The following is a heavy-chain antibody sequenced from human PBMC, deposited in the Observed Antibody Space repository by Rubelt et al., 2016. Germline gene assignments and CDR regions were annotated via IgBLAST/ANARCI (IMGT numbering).Heavy chain of an antibody. J-gene: IGHJ4*02. CDR2: ISGSGTST. CDR3: AGRGTAVTLDY. Sequence: VESGGGSVQPGGSLRLSCAASGFTFSSYAMSWVRQAPGKGLEWVSAISGSGTSTYYADSVKGRFTISRDNSKNTLYLQMNSLRAEDTAVYYCAGRGTAVTLDYWGQGTLVTVSS. V-gene: IGHV3-23*04. CDR1: GFTFSSYA. D-gene: IGHD4-17*01.